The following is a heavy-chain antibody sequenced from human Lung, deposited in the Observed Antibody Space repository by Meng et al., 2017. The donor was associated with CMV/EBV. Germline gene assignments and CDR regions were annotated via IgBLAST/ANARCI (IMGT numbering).Heavy chain of an antibody. D-gene: IGHD2-21*01. V-gene: IGHV4-4*02. CDR2: IPHRGSS. Sequence: QVRGVGPGRVMPSQTLSLTLSFAASSITIHNHGAWVRQPPRKGRVWFGEIPHRGSSTYNPSLKSRVSMTIDKSNNHFSQKLTGVTAADTAVYHCLRRSGCAVWGQGTLVTVSS. CDR3: LRRSGCAV. J-gene: IGHJ4*02. CDR1: ASSITIHNH.